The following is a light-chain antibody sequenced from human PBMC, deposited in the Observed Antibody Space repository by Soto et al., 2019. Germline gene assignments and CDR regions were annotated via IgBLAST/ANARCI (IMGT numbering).Light chain of an antibody. CDR3: IQDYNYPWT. J-gene: IGKJ1*01. V-gene: IGKV1-6*01. CDR2: AAS. Sequence: AIQLTQSPSYIATSVCNTITSTSRASQGIRNDLGWYQQEPGKAPKLLIYAASSLESGVPSRFSGSGSGTDFTLTISSLQPEEFATYYCIQDYNYPWTFGKGTKVDIK. CDR1: QGIRND.